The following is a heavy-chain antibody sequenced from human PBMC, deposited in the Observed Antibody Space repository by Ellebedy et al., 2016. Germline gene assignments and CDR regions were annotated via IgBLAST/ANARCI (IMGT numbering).Heavy chain of an antibody. J-gene: IGHJ4*02. CDR3: ARPAGDSGDS. CDR1: GYMFTNFW. Sequence: GGSLRLSCKGSGYMFTNFWIGWVRQMPGKGLEWMGIIYPGDSDIRYSPSFQGQVTISADKSITTAYLQWSSLKASDTAMYYCARPAGDSGDSWGQGTLVTVSS. V-gene: IGHV5-51*01. D-gene: IGHD2-21*02. CDR2: IYPGDSDI.